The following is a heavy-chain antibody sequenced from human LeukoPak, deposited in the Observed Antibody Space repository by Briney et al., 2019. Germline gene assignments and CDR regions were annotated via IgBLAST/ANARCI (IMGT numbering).Heavy chain of an antibody. V-gene: IGHV4-61*01. Sequence: SETLSLTCTVSGGSVSSGSYYWSWIRQPPGKGLDWIGYIYYSGSTNYNPSLKSRVTISVDTSKNQFSLKLSSVTAADTAVYYCARVTGYGRSSTSHYYYYYGMDVWGKGTTVTVSS. CDR1: GGSVSSGSYY. CDR2: IYYSGST. J-gene: IGHJ6*04. D-gene: IGHD2-2*01. CDR3: ARVTGYGRSSTSHYYYYYGMDV.